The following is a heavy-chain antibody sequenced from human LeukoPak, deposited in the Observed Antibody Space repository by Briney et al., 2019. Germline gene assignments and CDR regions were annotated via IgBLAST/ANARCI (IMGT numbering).Heavy chain of an antibody. D-gene: IGHD5/OR15-5a*01. V-gene: IGHV4-30-4*01. CDR1: GGSISSGDYY. Sequence: PSETLSLTCTVSGGSISSGDYYWSWIRQPPGKGLEWIGYIYYSGSTYYNPSLKSRVTISVDTSKNQFSLKLSSVTAADTAVYYCARNLFVSYFDYWGQGTLVTVSS. CDR2: IYYSGST. CDR3: ARNLFVSYFDY. J-gene: IGHJ4*02.